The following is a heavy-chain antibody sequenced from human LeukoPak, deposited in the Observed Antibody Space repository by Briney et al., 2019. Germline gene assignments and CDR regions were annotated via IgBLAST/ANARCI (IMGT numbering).Heavy chain of an antibody. V-gene: IGHV1-46*01. Sequence: ASVKVSCKASGYIFTDYYMHWVRQAPGQGLEWMGIINPSGGSTSYAQKFQGRVTMTRDTSTSTVYMELSSLRSEDTAVYYCASLPAGPGSISRRWAFDIWGQGTMVTVSS. D-gene: IGHD2-2*01. CDR3: ASLPAGPGSISRRWAFDI. J-gene: IGHJ3*02. CDR1: GYIFTDYY. CDR2: INPSGGST.